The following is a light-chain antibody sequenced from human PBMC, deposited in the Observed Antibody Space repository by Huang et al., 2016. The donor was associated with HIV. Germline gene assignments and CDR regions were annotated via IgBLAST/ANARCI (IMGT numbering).Light chain of an antibody. CDR3: QQYDNLPRFT. V-gene: IGKV1-33*01. Sequence: DIQMTQSPSSLSASVGDRVTIPCQASQEISNYLNWYQQKPGKAPKLLIYDASNLETGVSSRFSGSGSGTDFTFTISSLQPEDIATYYCQQYDNLPRFTFGPGTKVDIK. J-gene: IGKJ3*01. CDR1: QEISNY. CDR2: DAS.